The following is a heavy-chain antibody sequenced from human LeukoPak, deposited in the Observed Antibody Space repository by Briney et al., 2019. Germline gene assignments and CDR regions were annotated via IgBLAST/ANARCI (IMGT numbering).Heavy chain of an antibody. CDR3: ARDTGRAIPFDF. J-gene: IGHJ4*02. V-gene: IGHV6-1*01. CDR1: GDSVSSNSAA. CDR2: TYYRSKWYN. D-gene: IGHD2-2*02. Sequence: SRTLSLTCAISGDSVSSNSAAWNWIRQSPSGGLEWLGRTYYRSKWYNDYAVSVKSRITINPDTSKNQFSLLLNSVTPEDTAVYYCARDTGRAIPFDFWGQGTLVTVSS.